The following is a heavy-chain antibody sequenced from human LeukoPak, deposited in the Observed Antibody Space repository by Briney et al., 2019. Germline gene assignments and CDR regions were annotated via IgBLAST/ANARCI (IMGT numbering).Heavy chain of an antibody. CDR1: GYTFTSYY. CDR3: ARVKPIAAAGPNYYFDY. Sequence: AASVKVSCKASGYTFTSYYMHWVRQAPGQGLEWMGIINPSGGSTSYAQKFQGRVTMTRDTSTSTVYMELSSLRSEDTAVYYCARVKPIAAAGPNYYFDYWGQGTLVTVSS. D-gene: IGHD6-13*01. CDR2: INPSGGST. V-gene: IGHV1-46*01. J-gene: IGHJ4*02.